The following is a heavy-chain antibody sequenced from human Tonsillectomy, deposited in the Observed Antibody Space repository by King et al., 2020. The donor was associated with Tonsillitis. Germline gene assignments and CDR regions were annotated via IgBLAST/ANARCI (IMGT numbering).Heavy chain of an antibody. CDR2: ISGYNGDT. D-gene: IGHD6-6*01. V-gene: IGHV1-18*04. J-gene: IGHJ4*02. Sequence: QLVQSGAELKKPGASVKVSCKTSGYTFTGYDITRVRQAPEQWLEWMGRISGYNGDTNYAQKLQGRVTMTTDTSTSTAYMEVRSPRSDDTAVYYCARVGLYSSSSGTSDYWGQGTLVTVSS. CDR1: GYTFTGYD. CDR3: ARVGLYSSSSGTSDY.